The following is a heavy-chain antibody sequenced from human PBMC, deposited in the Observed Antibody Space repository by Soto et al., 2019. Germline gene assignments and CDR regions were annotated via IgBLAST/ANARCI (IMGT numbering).Heavy chain of an antibody. Sequence: GGSLRLSCAASGFTFDDHAVHWVRQAPGKGLEWVSGISYDSGAIGYADSVKGRFTISRDNAKNTLYLQMNSLRAEDTAVYYCARGSLLSRPWYSSSWYKRPDPTLFDYWGQGTLVTVSS. CDR2: ISYDSGAI. CDR1: GFTFDDHA. CDR3: ARGSLLSRPWYSSSWYKRPDPTLFDY. V-gene: IGHV3-9*01. D-gene: IGHD6-13*01. J-gene: IGHJ4*02.